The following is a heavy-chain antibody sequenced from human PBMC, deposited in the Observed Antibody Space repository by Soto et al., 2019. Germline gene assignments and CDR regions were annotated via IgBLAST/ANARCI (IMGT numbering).Heavy chain of an antibody. D-gene: IGHD3-9*01. CDR2: IKSKTDDGAT. J-gene: IGHJ4*02. CDR3: TTDLDYDILTGLDF. V-gene: IGHV3-15*01. CDR1: GFTFSNAW. Sequence: EVQLVESGGGLVKPGGSLRLSCAASGFTFSNAWMSWVGQAPGKGLEWVGRIKSKTDDGATDYAAPVKGRFTISRDDSKNKLYLQMNSLKTEDTGVYYCTTDLDYDILTGLDFWGQGTLVTVSS.